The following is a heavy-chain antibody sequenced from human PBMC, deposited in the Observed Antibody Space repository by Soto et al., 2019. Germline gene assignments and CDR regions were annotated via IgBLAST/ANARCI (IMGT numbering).Heavy chain of an antibody. D-gene: IGHD2-2*01. J-gene: IGHJ4*02. CDR1: GYTFTSYD. V-gene: IGHV1-8*01. CDR3: GRGLNPAVVPAATFDY. Sequence: GASVKVSCKASGYTFTSYDINWVRQATGQGLEWMGWMNPNSGNTGYAQKFQGRVTMTRNTSISTAYMELSSLRSEDTAVYYCGRGLNPAVVPAATFDYWGQGTLVTVSS. CDR2: MNPNSGNT.